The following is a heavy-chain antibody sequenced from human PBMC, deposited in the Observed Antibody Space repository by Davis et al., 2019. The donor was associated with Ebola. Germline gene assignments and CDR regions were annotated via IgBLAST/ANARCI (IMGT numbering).Heavy chain of an antibody. CDR3: AKDKNYDFWSGYPHDAFDI. D-gene: IGHD3-3*01. J-gene: IGHJ3*02. V-gene: IGHV3-23*01. CDR2: ISGSGGST. Sequence: PGESLKISCAASGFTFSSYAMSWVRQAPGEGLEWVSAISGSGGSTYYADSVKGRFTISRDNSKNTLYLQMNSLRAEDTAIYYCAKDKNYDFWSGYPHDAFDIWGQGTMVTVSS. CDR1: GFTFSSYA.